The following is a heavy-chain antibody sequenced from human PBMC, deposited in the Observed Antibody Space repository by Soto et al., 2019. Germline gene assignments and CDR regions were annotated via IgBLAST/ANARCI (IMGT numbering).Heavy chain of an antibody. Sequence: QVQLQESGPGLVKPSETLSLTCTVSGGSITNYYCSWFRQPPGKGLEWIGYIQYNGYSAYNLALKMRVTTSMDTSKTQFSLMLESVTATDTAVYYCSRHGFGSLHGLVDVWGQGTTVIVSS. J-gene: IGHJ6*02. CDR2: IQYNGYS. CDR3: SRHGFGSLHGLVDV. CDR1: GGSITNYY. D-gene: IGHD3-10*01. V-gene: IGHV4-59*08.